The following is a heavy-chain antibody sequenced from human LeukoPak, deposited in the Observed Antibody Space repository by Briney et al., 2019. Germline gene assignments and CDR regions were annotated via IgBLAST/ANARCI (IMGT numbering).Heavy chain of an antibody. V-gene: IGHV1-2*02. CDR3: ARDRWDGDSFDP. D-gene: IGHD4-17*01. J-gene: IGHJ5*02. CDR2: INPNSGDT. CDR1: GYTFTGYY. Sequence: ASVKVSCKASGYTFTGYYMHWVRQAPGQGLEWMGWINPNSGDTNYAQKFQGRVTMTRDTSISTAYMELSRLRSDDTAVYYCARDRWDGDSFDPWGQGTLVTVSS.